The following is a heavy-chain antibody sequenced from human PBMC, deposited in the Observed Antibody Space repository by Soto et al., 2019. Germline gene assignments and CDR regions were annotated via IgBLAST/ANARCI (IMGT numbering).Heavy chain of an antibody. D-gene: IGHD1-1*01. CDR1: GGTFSSYA. Sequence: QVQLVQSGAEVKKPGSSVKVSCKASGGTFSSYAFTWVRQAPGQGLERMGRINPVFGTTNYEQKLQCRVSIIADESTSTAYMELSSLRSEDTAIYYCARSRATTVAFDIWGQGTLVTVAS. V-gene: IGHV1-69*01. J-gene: IGHJ3*02. CDR2: INPVFGTT. CDR3: ARSRATTVAFDI.